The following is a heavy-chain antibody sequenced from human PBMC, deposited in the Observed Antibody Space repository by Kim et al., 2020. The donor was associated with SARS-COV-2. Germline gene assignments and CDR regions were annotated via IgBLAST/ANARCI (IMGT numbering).Heavy chain of an antibody. CDR2: IDPSDSYT. V-gene: IGHV5-10-1*01. Sequence: GASLKISCKGSGYTFTTYWITWVRQMPGKGLEWLGRIDPSDSYTNYSPSFEGHVTISAERSISTAYLQWSSLKASDTAMYFCAGSSSRYFYGMDVWGQGTTVIVSS. CDR3: AGSSSRYFYGMDV. J-gene: IGHJ6*02. CDR1: GYTFTTYW. D-gene: IGHD6-13*01.